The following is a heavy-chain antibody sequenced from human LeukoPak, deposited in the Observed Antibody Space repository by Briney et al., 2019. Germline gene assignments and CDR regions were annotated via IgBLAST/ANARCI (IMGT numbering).Heavy chain of an antibody. J-gene: IGHJ6*02. CDR2: ISWNSGTK. CDR1: GFTIDDYA. CDR3: AVLHYYAMDV. V-gene: IGHV3-9*01. D-gene: IGHD2-8*01. Sequence: HPGGSLRLSCAASGFTIDDYAMHWVRHAPGKGLEWVSGISWNSGTKGYADSVKGRFTISRDNAKNSLYLQMNSLRGEDAALYYCAVLHYYAMDVWGQGTTVTVSS.